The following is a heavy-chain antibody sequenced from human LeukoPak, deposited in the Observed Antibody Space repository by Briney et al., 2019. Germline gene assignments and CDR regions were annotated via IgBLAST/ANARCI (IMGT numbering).Heavy chain of an antibody. V-gene: IGHV5-51*01. CDR2: IYPGDSDT. CDR3: ASADTSYYFDY. J-gene: IGHJ4*02. CDR1: GDSFTSYW. D-gene: IGHD2-2*02. Sequence: GESLKISCKASGDSFTSYWIGWVRQMPGKGLEWMGIIYPGDSDTRYRPSFQGQVTISVDKSISTAYLQWSSLKASDTAMYYCASADTSYYFDYWGQGTLVTVSS.